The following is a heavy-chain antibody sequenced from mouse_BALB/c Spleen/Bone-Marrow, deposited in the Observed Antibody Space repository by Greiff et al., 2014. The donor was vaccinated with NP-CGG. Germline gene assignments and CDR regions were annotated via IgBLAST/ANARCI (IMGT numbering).Heavy chain of an antibody. CDR2: IDPSDSET. J-gene: IGHJ4*01. CDR3: ARALGDGYYYAMDY. D-gene: IGHD2-3*01. CDR1: GYTFTSYW. Sequence: QVQLQQPGAELVKPGAPVKLSCKASGYTFTSYWMNWVKQRPGRGLEWIGRIDPSDSETHYNQKFKDKATLTVDKSSSTAYIQLSLTSEDSAVYYCARALGDGYYYAMDYWGQGTSVTVSS. V-gene: IGHV1-69*02.